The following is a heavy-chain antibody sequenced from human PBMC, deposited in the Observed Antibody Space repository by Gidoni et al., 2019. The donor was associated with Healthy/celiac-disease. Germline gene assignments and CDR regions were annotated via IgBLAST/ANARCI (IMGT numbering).Heavy chain of an antibody. D-gene: IGHD2-21*02. CDR3: EVGLVTATFPDY. J-gene: IGHJ4*02. CDR1: GYTFASSA. V-gene: IGHV1-3*01. CDR2: INAGNCNT. Sequence: QVQLVQSGPAVKKPGASVTVSCKASGYTFASSALHWVRQAPGQRLEWIGWINAGNCNTKYTQYFQGRMTSTRDTAASTAYMEPRSLRSEDTAVYYGEVGLVTATFPDYWGQGTLVTVSS.